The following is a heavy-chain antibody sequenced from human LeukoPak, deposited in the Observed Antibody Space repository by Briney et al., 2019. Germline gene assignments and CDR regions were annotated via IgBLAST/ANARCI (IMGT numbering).Heavy chain of an antibody. Sequence: AGGSLRLSCAASGFTFSSYKMNWVRQAPGKGLEWVSYISSSGSTIYYADSVKGRFTISRDNAKNSLYLQMNSLRAEDTAVYYCARDRTDYIDVWGKGTTVTVSS. CDR1: GFTFSSYK. V-gene: IGHV3-48*03. J-gene: IGHJ6*03. D-gene: IGHD1-1*01. CDR3: ARDRTDYIDV. CDR2: ISSSGSTI.